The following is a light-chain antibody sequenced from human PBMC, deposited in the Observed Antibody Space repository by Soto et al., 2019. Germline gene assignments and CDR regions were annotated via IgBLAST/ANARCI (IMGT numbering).Light chain of an antibody. J-gene: IGKJ2*01. CDR2: GAS. CDR1: QSVSSSY. CDR3: QRDGSSAHT. Sequence: ELVLTQSPGTLSLSPGERATLSCRASQSVSSSYLAWYQQKPGQDPRLLIYGASSRATAIPDRFSGSGSGTDFTLPISSLEPEDFAEYYCQRDGSSAHTIGQGTKLESK. V-gene: IGKV3-20*01.